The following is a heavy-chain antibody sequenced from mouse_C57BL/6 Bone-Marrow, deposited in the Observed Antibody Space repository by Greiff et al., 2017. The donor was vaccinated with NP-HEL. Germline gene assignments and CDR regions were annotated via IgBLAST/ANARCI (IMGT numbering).Heavy chain of an antibody. V-gene: IGHV1-47*01. Sequence: VQLQQSGAELVKPGASVKMSCKASGYTFTTYPIEWMKQSHGTCLEWIGNFHPYNDDTKYNEKFKGKATLTVEKSSSTVYFDLCLFTSVDSAVYYCARRSNFDYAMDYWGQGTSVTVSS. J-gene: IGHJ4*01. CDR3: ARRSNFDYAMDY. D-gene: IGHD1-1*01. CDR1: GYTFTTYP. CDR2: FHPYNDDT.